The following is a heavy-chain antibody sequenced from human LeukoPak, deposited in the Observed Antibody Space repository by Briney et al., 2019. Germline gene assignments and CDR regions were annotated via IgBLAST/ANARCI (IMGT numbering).Heavy chain of an antibody. CDR3: ARDGTITMIVVVIGLYFDY. CDR1: GFTFSSYA. Sequence: GRSLRLSCAASGFTFSSYAMHWVRQAPGKGLEWVAVISYDGSNKYYADSVKGRFTISRDNSKNTLYLQMNSLRAEDTAVYYCARDGTITMIVVVIGLYFDYWGQGTLVTVSS. CDR2: ISYDGSNK. D-gene: IGHD3-22*01. V-gene: IGHV3-30-3*01. J-gene: IGHJ4*02.